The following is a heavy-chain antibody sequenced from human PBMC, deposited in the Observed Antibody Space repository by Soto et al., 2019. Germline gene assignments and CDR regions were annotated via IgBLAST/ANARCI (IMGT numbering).Heavy chain of an antibody. CDR3: ASALYCSGGSCSFDP. CDR1: GGSVSSGNYY. J-gene: IGHJ5*02. V-gene: IGHV4-61*01. D-gene: IGHD2-15*01. CDR2: IYYTGST. Sequence: QVQLQESGPGLVKPSETLSLTCTVSGGSVSSGNYYWSWIRQPPGKGLEWIGFIYYTGSTSYNPSLKSRVTISMDTSKNQXSLKLTSVTAADTXXYYCASALYCSGGSCSFDPWGQGTLVTVSS.